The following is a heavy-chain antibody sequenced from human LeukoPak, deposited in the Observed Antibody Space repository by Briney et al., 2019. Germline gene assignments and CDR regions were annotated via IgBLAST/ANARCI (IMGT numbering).Heavy chain of an antibody. CDR2: INPSGGSP. J-gene: IGHJ4*02. CDR3: ARVGSVDTSGYYDY. V-gene: IGHV1-46*01. D-gene: IGHD3-22*01. Sequence: GASVKVSCKASGYTFTTYYIHWVRQAPGQGLEWLAIINPSGGSPTYAQKFQGRVTMTRDTSTSTVYMELSSLRSDDTAVYYCARVGSVDTSGYYDYWGQGTLVTVSS. CDR1: GYTFTTYY.